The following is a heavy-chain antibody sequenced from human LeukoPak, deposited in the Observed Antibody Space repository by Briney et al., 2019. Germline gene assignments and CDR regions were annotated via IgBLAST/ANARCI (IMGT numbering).Heavy chain of an antibody. CDR3: VRDLILVWTPGDDFDH. Sequence: GGSLRLSCVASGFTLSRYWMHWVRQLPGKGLEWVSRINEDASTITYADSVKGRFTISRDNAKNTLYLQMNSLRAEDTAVYFCVRDLILVWTPGDDFDHWGQGTLVTVSS. J-gene: IGHJ4*02. V-gene: IGHV3-74*03. CDR2: INEDASTI. CDR1: GFTLSRYW. D-gene: IGHD3-16*01.